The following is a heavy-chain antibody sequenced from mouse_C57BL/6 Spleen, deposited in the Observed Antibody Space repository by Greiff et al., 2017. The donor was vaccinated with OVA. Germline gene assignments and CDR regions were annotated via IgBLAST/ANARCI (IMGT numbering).Heavy chain of an antibody. D-gene: IGHD3-2*02. CDR3: ARYDSSGYRGFAY. V-gene: IGHV1-82*01. Sequence: VQLVESGPELVKPGASVKISCKASGYAFSSSWMNWVKQRPGKGLEWIGRIYPGDGDTNYNGKFKGKATLTADKSSSTAYMQLSSLTSEDSAVYFCARYDSSGYRGFAYWGQGTLVTVSA. CDR2: IYPGDGDT. CDR1: GYAFSSSW. J-gene: IGHJ3*01.